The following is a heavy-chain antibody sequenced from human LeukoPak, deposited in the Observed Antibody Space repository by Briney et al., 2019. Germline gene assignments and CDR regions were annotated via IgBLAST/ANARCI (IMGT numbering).Heavy chain of an antibody. CDR2: IYYSGST. V-gene: IGHV4-59*01. D-gene: IGHD6-13*01. CDR3: ARGWIAAAGPFFDY. Sequence: PSETLSLTCTVSGGSISSYYWSWIRQPPGKGLEWIGYIYYSGSTNYNPSLKSRVTISVDTSKNQFSLKLSSVTAADTAVYYCARGWIAAAGPFFDYWGQGTLVTVSS. J-gene: IGHJ4*02. CDR1: GGSISSYY.